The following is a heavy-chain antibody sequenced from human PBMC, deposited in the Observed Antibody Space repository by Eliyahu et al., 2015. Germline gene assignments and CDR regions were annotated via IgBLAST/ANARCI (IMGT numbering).Heavy chain of an antibody. CDR1: GFTFDDYA. D-gene: IGHD2-21*01. CDR3: AKDTQIRDPSILWWWGTFDY. V-gene: IGHV3-9*01. CDR2: ISWNSGSI. Sequence: EVQLVESGGGLVQPGRSLRLSCAASGFTFDDYAMHWVRQAPGKGLEWVSGISWNSGSIDYADSVKGRFTISRDNAKNSLYLQMNSLRAEDTALYYCAKDTQIRDPSILWWWGTFDYWGQGTLVTVSS. J-gene: IGHJ4*02.